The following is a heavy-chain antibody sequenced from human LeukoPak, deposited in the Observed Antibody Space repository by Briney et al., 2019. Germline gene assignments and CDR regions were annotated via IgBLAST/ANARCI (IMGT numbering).Heavy chain of an antibody. CDR1: GGSISSYY. CDR2: IYTSGST. Sequence: SETLSLTCTVSGGSISSYYWICIRQPAGKALEWIGRIYTSGSTNYNPSLKSRVTMSVDTSKNQFSLKLSSVTAADTAVYYCASHPFTEMAEYYFDYWGQGTLVTVSS. D-gene: IGHD5-24*01. J-gene: IGHJ4*02. CDR3: ASHPFTEMAEYYFDY. V-gene: IGHV4-4*07.